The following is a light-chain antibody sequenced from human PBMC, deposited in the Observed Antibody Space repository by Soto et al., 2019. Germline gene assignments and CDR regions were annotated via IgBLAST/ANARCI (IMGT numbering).Light chain of an antibody. CDR2: EVS. Sequence: QSALTQPASVSGSPGQSITISCTGTSSDVGGYNYVSWYQQHPGKAPKLMIYEVSNRPSGVSNRFSGSKSGNTASLTISGLQAEDEADYYGSSYTSGSTLVFGTGTKLTVL. V-gene: IGLV2-14*01. CDR3: SSYTSGSTLV. J-gene: IGLJ1*01. CDR1: SSDVGGYNY.